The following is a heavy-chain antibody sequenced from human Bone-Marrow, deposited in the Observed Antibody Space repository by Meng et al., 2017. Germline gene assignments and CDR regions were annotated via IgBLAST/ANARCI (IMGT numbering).Heavy chain of an antibody. V-gene: IGHV1-69*13. CDR1: GGTFSSYA. Sequence: SVKVSCKASGGTFSSYAISWVRQAPGQGLEWMGGIIPIFGTANYAQKFQGRVTITADESTSTAYMELSSLRSEDTAVYYCAKDRMTSGRYCTNGVCYIYYYGMDVWGQGTTVTVSS. CDR2: IIPIFGTA. D-gene: IGHD2-8*01. J-gene: IGHJ6*02. CDR3: AKDRMTSGRYCTNGVCYIYYYGMDV.